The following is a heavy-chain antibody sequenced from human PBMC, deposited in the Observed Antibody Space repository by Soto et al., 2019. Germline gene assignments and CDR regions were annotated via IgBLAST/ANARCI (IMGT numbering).Heavy chain of an antibody. V-gene: IGHV6-1*01. CDR1: GDSVSSNSAA. Sequence: QVQLQESGPGLVKPSQTLSLTCAISGDSVSSNSAAWNWIRLSPSRGLEWLARTYYRSRWYNDYAVFVRSRITVNPDTSKYQFSLQLTSVTPEDTAVYYCAGTTSHQWYYMDVWGKGTTVTVSS. CDR3: AGTTSHQWYYMDV. D-gene: IGHD1-7*01. CDR2: TYYRSRWYN. J-gene: IGHJ6*03.